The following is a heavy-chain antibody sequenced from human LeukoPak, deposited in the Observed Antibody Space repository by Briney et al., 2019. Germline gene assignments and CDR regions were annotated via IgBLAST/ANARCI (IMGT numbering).Heavy chain of an antibody. CDR1: GFTFSSYG. CDR2: TSYDGSNK. CDR3: AKQPLGERLSLFDY. J-gene: IGHJ4*02. V-gene: IGHV3-30-3*02. D-gene: IGHD6-25*01. Sequence: GGSLRLSCAASGFTFSSYGMHWVRQAPGKGLEWVAVTSYDGSNKDYADSVKGRFTISRDNSKNTLYLQMNSLRAEDTAVYYCAKQPLGERLSLFDYWGQGTLVTVSS.